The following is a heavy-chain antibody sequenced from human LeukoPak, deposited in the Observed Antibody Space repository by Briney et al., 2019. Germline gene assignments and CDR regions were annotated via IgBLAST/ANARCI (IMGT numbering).Heavy chain of an antibody. Sequence: GGSLRLSCAASGFTFSILDMSWVRQAPGKGLEWVSAISGNGGSTYYADSVKGRFTISRDNSKNTLYLQMNSLRAEDTAVYYCAKDFHVRWLTPRSRDAFDIWGQGTMVTVSS. D-gene: IGHD4-23*01. CDR3: AKDFHVRWLTPRSRDAFDI. CDR2: ISGNGGST. J-gene: IGHJ3*02. CDR1: GFTFSILD. V-gene: IGHV3-23*01.